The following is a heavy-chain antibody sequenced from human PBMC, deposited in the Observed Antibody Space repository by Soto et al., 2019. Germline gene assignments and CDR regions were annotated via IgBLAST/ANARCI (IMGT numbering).Heavy chain of an antibody. D-gene: IGHD3-10*02. Sequence: QVQLQEAGPGLVRPSQTLSLTCTVAGGSMSENDYYWSWLRQSPGQGLQWIGYIYDTWTTSYSPSLKSRVTMSAATSRNQFSLTLTSVTAADTALYFCARGSVRGGFDIWGQGTLVTVSS. CDR1: GGSMSENDYY. CDR2: IYDTWTT. J-gene: IGHJ3*02. CDR3: ARGSVRGGFDI. V-gene: IGHV4-30-4*01.